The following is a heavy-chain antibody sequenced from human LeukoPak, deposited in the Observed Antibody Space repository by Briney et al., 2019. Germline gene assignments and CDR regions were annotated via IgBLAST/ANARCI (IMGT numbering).Heavy chain of an antibody. V-gene: IGHV4-59*01. J-gene: IGHJ4*02. D-gene: IGHD2-2*01. CDR1: GGSISSYY. CDR3: ARGASWYSDY. Sequence: PSETLSLTCTVSGGSISSYYWSWIRQPPGKGLEWIGYIHYTGSTNYNPSLKSRVTISVDTSKNQFSLKLSSVTAADTAVYYCARGASWYSDYWGQGTLVTVSS. CDR2: IHYTGST.